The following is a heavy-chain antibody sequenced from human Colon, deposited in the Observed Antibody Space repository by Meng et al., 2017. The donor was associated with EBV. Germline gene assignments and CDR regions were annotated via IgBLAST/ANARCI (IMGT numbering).Heavy chain of an antibody. CDR3: GTLKYTSGFYGPAY. CDR2: ISTNTGNP. Sequence: HVQMVHSGSEFKKPGASVKVSCKASGYTFTRYPMNWVRQAPGQGLEWMGWISTNTGNPTYAQGFTGRFVFSVDTSVSTAYLQISSLKAEDTAVYYCGTLKYTSGFYGPAYWGQGALVTVSS. J-gene: IGHJ4*02. CDR1: GYTFTRYP. V-gene: IGHV7-4-1*02. D-gene: IGHD6-19*01.